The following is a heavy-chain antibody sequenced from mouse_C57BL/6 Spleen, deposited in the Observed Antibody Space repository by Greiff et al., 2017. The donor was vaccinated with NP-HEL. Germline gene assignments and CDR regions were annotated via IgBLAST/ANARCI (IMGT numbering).Heavy chain of an antibody. Sequence: LVESGPELVKPGASVKISCKASGYAFSSSWMNWVKQRPGKGLEWIGRIYPGDGDTNYNGKFKGKATLTADKSSSTAYMQLSSLTSEDSAVYFCARSHYYGSSSYYFDYWGQGTTLTVSS. CDR2: IYPGDGDT. D-gene: IGHD1-1*01. V-gene: IGHV1-82*01. J-gene: IGHJ2*01. CDR3: ARSHYYGSSSYYFDY. CDR1: GYAFSSSW.